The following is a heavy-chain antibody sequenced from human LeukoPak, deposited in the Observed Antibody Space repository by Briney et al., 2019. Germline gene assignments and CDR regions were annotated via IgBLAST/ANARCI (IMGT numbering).Heavy chain of an antibody. CDR3: ATGTIYY. D-gene: IGHD1-1*01. Sequence: PGGSLRLSCAASGSTFSNYELNWVRQAPGKGLEWVSYISTSGSTIYYADSVKGRFTISRDNAKNSVYLQMSSLRAEDTAVYYCATGTIYYWGQGALVTVSS. J-gene: IGHJ4*02. CDR2: ISTSGSTI. V-gene: IGHV3-48*03. CDR1: GSTFSNYE.